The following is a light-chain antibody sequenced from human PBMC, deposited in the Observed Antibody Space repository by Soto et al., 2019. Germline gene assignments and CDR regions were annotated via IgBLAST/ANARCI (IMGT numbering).Light chain of an antibody. CDR1: SSNIGKSS. Sequence: QSVVTQPPSASGTPGQRVTMSCSGSSSNIGKSSVNWYQQFPGTAPKLLIYTNSQRPSGVPDRFSGSKSGTSASLAISGLQSEDEADYYCASWDDNLNAVVFGGGTKLTVL. CDR3: ASWDDNLNAVV. J-gene: IGLJ2*01. V-gene: IGLV1-44*01. CDR2: TNS.